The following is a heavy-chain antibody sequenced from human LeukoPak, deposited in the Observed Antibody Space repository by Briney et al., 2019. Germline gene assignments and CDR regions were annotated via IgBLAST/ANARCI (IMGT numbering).Heavy chain of an antibody. Sequence: SDTLYLTCTVSDGSISSNYWSWTRKPQGGGLEWIRDIYYSVSTIYSPSLKGRVTISVYTSKSQFSLKLSSVTAADTAVYYCARRAYSSGYYYFDYWGQGTLVTVSS. D-gene: IGHD3-22*01. V-gene: IGHV4-59*01. CDR1: DGSISSNY. J-gene: IGHJ4*02. CDR2: IYYSVST. CDR3: ARRAYSSGYYYFDY.